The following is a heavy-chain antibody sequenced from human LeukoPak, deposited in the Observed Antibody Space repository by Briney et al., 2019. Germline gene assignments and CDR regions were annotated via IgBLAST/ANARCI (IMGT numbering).Heavy chain of an antibody. J-gene: IGHJ4*02. V-gene: IGHV3-49*04. CDR2: IRSKAYGGTT. D-gene: IGHD3-9*01. CDR3: TRESAILTGYDY. CDR1: GFTFGDYA. Sequence: GRSLRLSCTASGFTFGDYAMSWVRQAPGKGLEWVGFIRSKAYGGTTEYAASVKGRFTISRDDSKSIAYLQMNSLKTEDTAVYYCTRESAILTGYDYWGQGTLVTVSS.